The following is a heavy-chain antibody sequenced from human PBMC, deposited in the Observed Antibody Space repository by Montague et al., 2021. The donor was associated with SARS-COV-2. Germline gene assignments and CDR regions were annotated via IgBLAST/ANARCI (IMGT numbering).Heavy chain of an antibody. CDR2: IYYSGST. V-gene: IGHV4-39*01. J-gene: IGHJ3*02. CDR1: GGSISSSNYY. CDR3: ARHSGRDTIFGVVIIFDAFDI. Sequence: SETLSLTCTVSGGSISSSNYYWGWIRLPPGKGLEWIGSIYYSGSTYYTPSLKSRVTISVDTSKNQFSLRLSSVTAADTAVYYCARHSGRDTIFGVVIIFDAFDIWGQGTMVTVSS. D-gene: IGHD3-3*01.